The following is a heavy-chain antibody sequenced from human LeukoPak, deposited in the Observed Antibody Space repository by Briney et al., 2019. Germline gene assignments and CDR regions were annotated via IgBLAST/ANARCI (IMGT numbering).Heavy chain of an antibody. CDR2: ISSSSSYI. D-gene: IGHD5-18*01. CDR3: AGIGYSYAIAGFDP. Sequence: GGSLRLSCAASGFTFDDYGMSWVRQAPGKGLEWVSSISSSSSYIYYADSVKGRFTISRDNAKNSLYLQMNSLRAEDTAVYYCAGIGYSYAIAGFDPWGQGTLVTVSS. V-gene: IGHV3-21*01. J-gene: IGHJ5*02. CDR1: GFTFDDYG.